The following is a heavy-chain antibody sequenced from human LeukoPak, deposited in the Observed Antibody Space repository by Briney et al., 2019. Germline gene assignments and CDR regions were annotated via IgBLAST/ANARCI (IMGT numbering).Heavy chain of an antibody. J-gene: IGHJ6*03. V-gene: IGHV1-2*02. D-gene: IGHD3-3*02. CDR1: GYTFTGYY. CDR3: ASGRTIFYYYMDV. Sequence: ASVKVSCKASGYTFTGYYMHWVQQAPGQGLEWMGWINPKRGDTNYAQKFQGRVTMTRDTSISTVYMEVSRLRSGDTAIYYCASGRTIFYYYMDVWGKGTTVTISS. CDR2: INPKRGDT.